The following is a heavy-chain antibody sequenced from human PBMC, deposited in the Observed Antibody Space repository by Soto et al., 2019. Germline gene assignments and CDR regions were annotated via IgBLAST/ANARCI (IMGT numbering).Heavy chain of an antibody. Sequence: QVQLQESGPGLVKPSQTLSLTCTVSGGSISSGDYYWSWIRQPPGKGLEWIGYIYYSGSTYYNPSLHSRVTLSVDTSKTPFSLKLSSVAAADTAVYYCASDIRITFFGVGYYYYYGMDVWGQGTTVTVSS. CDR2: IYYSGST. J-gene: IGHJ6*02. D-gene: IGHD3-3*01. V-gene: IGHV4-30-4*01. CDR3: ASDIRITFFGVGYYYYYGMDV. CDR1: GGSISSGDYY.